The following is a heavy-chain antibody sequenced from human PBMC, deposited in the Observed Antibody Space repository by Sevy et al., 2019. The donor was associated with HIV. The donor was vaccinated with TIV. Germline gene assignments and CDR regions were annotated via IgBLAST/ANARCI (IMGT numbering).Heavy chain of an antibody. CDR2: IISKFGTT. D-gene: IGHD3-22*01. CDR3: AREIPDYVSGYYSVDACDI. V-gene: IGHV1-69*13. Sequence: ASVKVSCKASGGSFSNFPVSWVRQAPGQGLEWMGMIISKFGTTDYAQKFQGRVTITADESTTTAYMELTSLRSEDTAVYYCAREIPDYVSGYYSVDACDIWGQGTKVTVSS. J-gene: IGHJ3*02. CDR1: GGSFSNFP.